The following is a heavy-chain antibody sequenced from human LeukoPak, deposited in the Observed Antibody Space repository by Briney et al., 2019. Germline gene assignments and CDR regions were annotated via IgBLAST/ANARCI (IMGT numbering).Heavy chain of an antibody. CDR2: IWYDGSNK. D-gene: IGHD6-13*01. CDR1: GYTFTSYY. CDR3: AKDRVRYSSSWYRPLDY. Sequence: SCKASGYTFTSYYMHWVRQAPGKGLEWVAVIWYDGSNKYYADSVKGRFTISRDNSKNTLYLQMNSLRAEDTAVYYCAKDRVRYSSSWYRPLDYWGQGTLVTVSS. J-gene: IGHJ4*02. V-gene: IGHV3-33*06.